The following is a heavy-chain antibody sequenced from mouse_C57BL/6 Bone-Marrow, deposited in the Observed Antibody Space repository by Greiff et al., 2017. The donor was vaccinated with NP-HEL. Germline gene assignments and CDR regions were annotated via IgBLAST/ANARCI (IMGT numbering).Heavy chain of an antibody. V-gene: IGHV1-54*01. D-gene: IGHD1-2*01. CDR1: GYAFSNYL. Sequence: VKLQQSGAELVRPGTSVKVSCKASGYAFSNYLIEWVKQRPGQGLEWIGVINPGSGGTNYNEKFKGKATLTADKSSSTAYMQLSSLTSEDSAVYFCARGELRLAWFAYWGQGTLVTVSA. J-gene: IGHJ3*01. CDR2: INPGSGGT. CDR3: ARGELRLAWFAY.